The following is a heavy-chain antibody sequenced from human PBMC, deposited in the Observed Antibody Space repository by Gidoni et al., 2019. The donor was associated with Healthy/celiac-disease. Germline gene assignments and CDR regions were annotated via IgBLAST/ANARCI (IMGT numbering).Heavy chain of an antibody. J-gene: IGHJ4*02. CDR3: AKITVDTAMVTDY. D-gene: IGHD5-18*01. V-gene: IGHV3-30*18. Sequence: QGELVESGGGVGQAGRSLGRAWAASGFTYSSYGMHWVRQAPGKGLEWVAVIAYDGSTTSYPDSVTSRFTISRDYSKTTLSLQMNSLRAEDTAVYYCAKITVDTAMVTDYWGQGTLVTVSS. CDR2: IAYDGSTT. CDR1: GFTYSSYG.